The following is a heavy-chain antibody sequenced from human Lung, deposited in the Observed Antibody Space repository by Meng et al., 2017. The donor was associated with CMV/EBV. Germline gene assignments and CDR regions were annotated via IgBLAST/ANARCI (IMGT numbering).Heavy chain of an antibody. CDR3: ARGDYYDSSGLDY. CDR2: INTNTGNP. D-gene: IGHD3-22*01. J-gene: IGHJ4*02. Sequence: QVQLVQSGAEVKKPGASVKVSCKASGYIFNNYGVSWVRQAPGQGLEWMGWINTNTGNPTYAQGFTGRFVFSLDTSVSTAYLQISSLKAEDTAVYYCARGDYYDSSGLDYWGQGTLVTVSS. CDR1: GYIFNNYG. V-gene: IGHV7-4-1*02.